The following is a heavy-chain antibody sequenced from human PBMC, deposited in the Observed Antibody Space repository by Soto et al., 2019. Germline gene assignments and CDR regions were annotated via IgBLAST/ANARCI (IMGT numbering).Heavy chain of an antibody. Sequence: QVQLVESGGGVVQPGRSLRLSCAASGFTFSSYGMHWVRQAPGKGLEWVAVIWYDGSNKYYADSVKGRFTISRDNSKNTLYLQMNSLRAEDTAVYYCASGCSSISCPPGRYYYYMDVWGKGTTVTVSS. CDR1: GFTFSSYG. V-gene: IGHV3-33*01. J-gene: IGHJ6*03. D-gene: IGHD2-2*01. CDR2: IWYDGSNK. CDR3: ASGCSSISCPPGRYYYYMDV.